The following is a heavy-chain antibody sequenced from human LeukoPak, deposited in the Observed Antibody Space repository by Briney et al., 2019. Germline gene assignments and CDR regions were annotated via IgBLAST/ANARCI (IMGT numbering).Heavy chain of an antibody. CDR1: GYSFTSYW. J-gene: IGHJ4*02. CDR3: ARRSYDILTGYYPDY. CDR2: IYPGDSDT. D-gene: IGHD3-9*01. Sequence: GESLKISCKGSGYSFTSYWIGWVRQMPGKGLEWMGIIYPGDSDTRYSPSFQGQVTISADKSINTAYLQWSSLKASDTAMYYCARRSYDILTGYYPDYWGQGTLATVSS. V-gene: IGHV5-51*01.